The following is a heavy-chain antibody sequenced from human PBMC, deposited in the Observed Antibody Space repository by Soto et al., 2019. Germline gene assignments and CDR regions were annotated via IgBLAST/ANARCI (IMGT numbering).Heavy chain of an antibody. Sequence: EVQLVESGGGLVKPGGSLRLSCAASGFTFSSYSMNWVRQAPGKGLEWVSSISSSSSYIYYADSVKGRFTISRDNAKNSLYLQMNSLRAEDTAVYYCARDQGFDYYDRSGPRAHWGQGTLVTVSS. J-gene: IGHJ4*02. D-gene: IGHD3-22*01. V-gene: IGHV3-21*01. CDR1: GFTFSSYS. CDR3: ARDQGFDYYDRSGPRAH. CDR2: ISSSSSYI.